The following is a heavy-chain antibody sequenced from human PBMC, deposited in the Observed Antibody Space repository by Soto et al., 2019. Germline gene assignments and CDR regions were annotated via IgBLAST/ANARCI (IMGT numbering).Heavy chain of an antibody. CDR1: GFTFSNYA. Sequence: PGGSLRLSCAASGFTFSNYAINWVRQSPGKGLEWVSVISGSVGSTYYADSVKGRFTITRDNSKKTLYLQMNSLRAEDTAVYCCAKAGGAAGTVDYFDYWGQGTLVTVSS. V-gene: IGHV3-23*01. CDR3: AKAGGAAGTVDYFDY. J-gene: IGHJ4*02. CDR2: ISGSVGST. D-gene: IGHD6-13*01.